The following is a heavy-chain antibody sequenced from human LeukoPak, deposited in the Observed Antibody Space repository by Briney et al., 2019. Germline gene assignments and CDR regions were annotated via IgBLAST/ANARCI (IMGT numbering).Heavy chain of an antibody. J-gene: IGHJ3*02. CDR2: INPSGGST. D-gene: IGHD3-16*02. CDR1: GYTFTNYY. V-gene: IGHV1-46*01. CDR3: ARDDYDYVWGGYRYREFAFDI. Sequence: ASVKVSCKASGYTFTNYYMHWVRQAPGQGLEWMGIINPSGGSTSYAQKFQGRVTMTRDTSTSTAYMELSSLRSEDTAVYYCARDDYDYVWGGYRYREFAFDIWGQGTMVTVSS.